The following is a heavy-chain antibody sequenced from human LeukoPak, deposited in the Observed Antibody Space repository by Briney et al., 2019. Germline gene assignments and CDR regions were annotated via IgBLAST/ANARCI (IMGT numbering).Heavy chain of an antibody. CDR3: ARDHEKTYYYYYYMDV. V-gene: IGHV3-23*01. CDR2: ISGSGGST. CDR1: GFTFYSYG. Sequence: GGSLRLSCAASGFTFYSYGMSWVRQAPGKGLEWVSAISGSGGSTYYADSVKGRFTISRDNSKNTLYLQMNSLRAEDTAVYYCARDHEKTYYYYYYMDVWGKGTTVTVSS. J-gene: IGHJ6*03.